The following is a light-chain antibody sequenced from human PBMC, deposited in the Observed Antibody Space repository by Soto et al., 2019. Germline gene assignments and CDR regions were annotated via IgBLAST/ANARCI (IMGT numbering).Light chain of an antibody. CDR1: QSVGDR. CDR2: GAS. CDR3: QQHISSPLT. Sequence: EVVMTQSPATLSVSPGERATLSCRASQSVGDRLAWYQQKPGQTPTLLIYGASTRATGIPARFSGSGSETEFTLTISSLQSEDFAVYYCQQHISSPLTFGGGTKVEI. V-gene: IGKV3-15*01. J-gene: IGKJ4*01.